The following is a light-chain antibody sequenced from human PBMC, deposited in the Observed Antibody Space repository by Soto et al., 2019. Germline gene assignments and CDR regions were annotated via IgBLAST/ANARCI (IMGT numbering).Light chain of an antibody. V-gene: IGKV1-39*01. CDR3: QQRYSTPLA. CDR1: QSISRY. Sequence: DIQMTQSPSTLSPSVGDRVTITCRASQSISRYLNWYQQKPGKAPKLLIYATSSLQSGVPSRFSGSGSGTDFTLTISSLQPEDSATYYCQQRYSTPLAFGQGTKVDIK. CDR2: ATS. J-gene: IGKJ1*01.